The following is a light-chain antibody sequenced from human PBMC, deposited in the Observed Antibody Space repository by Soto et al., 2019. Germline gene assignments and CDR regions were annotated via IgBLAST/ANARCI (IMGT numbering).Light chain of an antibody. Sequence: QMTQSPSSLFASVGDRVTITCRASQSISSHLNWYQQKVGRTPRLLIYAASTLQSEVPPRFSGSGSGTEFTLTISGLQREDFATYYCQQSHSAPLTFGGGTKIQI. V-gene: IGKV1-39*01. J-gene: IGKJ4*01. CDR2: AAS. CDR1: QSISSH. CDR3: QQSHSAPLT.